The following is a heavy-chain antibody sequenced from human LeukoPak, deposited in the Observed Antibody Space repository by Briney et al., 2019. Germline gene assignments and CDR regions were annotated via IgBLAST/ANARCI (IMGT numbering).Heavy chain of an antibody. CDR3: ARVSSSWYQDWYFDL. CDR1: GGSFRSSSYY. J-gene: IGHJ2*01. CDR2: IYYSGST. Sequence: SETLSLTCTVSGGSFRSSSYYWGWIRQPPGKGLEWIGSIYYSGSTYYNPSLKSRVTISVDTSKNQFSLKLSSVTAADTAVYYCARVSSSWYQDWYFDLWGRGTLVTVSS. D-gene: IGHD6-13*01. V-gene: IGHV4-39*07.